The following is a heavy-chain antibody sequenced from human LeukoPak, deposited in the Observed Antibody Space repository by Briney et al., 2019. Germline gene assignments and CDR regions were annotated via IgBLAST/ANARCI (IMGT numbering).Heavy chain of an antibody. D-gene: IGHD3-10*01. Sequence: GGSLRLSCAASGFTFSRYSMNWVRQAPGKGLEWVSSISSSSSYRYYVDSVKGRFTISRDNAKNSLYLQMNSLRAEDTAVYYCARVDYGSGSYQNWFDPWGQGTLVTVSS. CDR3: ARVDYGSGSYQNWFDP. V-gene: IGHV3-21*01. J-gene: IGHJ5*02. CDR2: ISSSSSYR. CDR1: GFTFSRYS.